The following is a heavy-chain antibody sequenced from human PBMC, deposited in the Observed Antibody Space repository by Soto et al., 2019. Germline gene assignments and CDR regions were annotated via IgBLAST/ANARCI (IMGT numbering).Heavy chain of an antibody. J-gene: IGHJ6*02. CDR2: ISYDGSNK. D-gene: IGHD1-26*01. Sequence: GTLRISGAAAGLPFSSYGMPWVRQAPGKGLEWVAVISYDGSNKYYADSVKGRFTISRDNSKNTLYLQMNRLRAEDTAVYYCEKGKGVGATHYGMDVWGQGTTVTGPS. CDR3: EKGKGVGATHYGMDV. CDR1: GLPFSSYG. V-gene: IGHV3-30*18.